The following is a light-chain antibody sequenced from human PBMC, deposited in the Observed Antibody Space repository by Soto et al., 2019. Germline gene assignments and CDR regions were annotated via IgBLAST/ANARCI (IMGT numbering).Light chain of an antibody. V-gene: IGKV1-27*01. CDR3: QKYNSASGPFT. J-gene: IGKJ4*01. Sequence: DIQMTQSPSSLSASVGDRVTITCRASQGISNYLAWYQQKPGKVPKLLIYAASTLQSGVPSRFSGSGSGTDFTLTISSLQPEDVATYYCQKYNSASGPFTFGGGTKVEIK. CDR2: AAS. CDR1: QGISNY.